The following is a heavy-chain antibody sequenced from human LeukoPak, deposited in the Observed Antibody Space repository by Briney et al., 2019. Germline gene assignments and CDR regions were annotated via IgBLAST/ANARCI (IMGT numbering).Heavy chain of an antibody. CDR2: IIPIFGTA. Sequence: GASVKVSCKASGGTFSSYAISWVRQAPGQGLEWMGGIIPIFGTANYAQKFQGRVTITTDESTSTAYMELSSLRSEDTAVYYCATFKYYYGSGSYWAGYFDYWGQGTLVTVSS. J-gene: IGHJ4*02. CDR3: ATFKYYYGSGSYWAGYFDY. V-gene: IGHV1-69*05. CDR1: GGTFSSYA. D-gene: IGHD3-10*01.